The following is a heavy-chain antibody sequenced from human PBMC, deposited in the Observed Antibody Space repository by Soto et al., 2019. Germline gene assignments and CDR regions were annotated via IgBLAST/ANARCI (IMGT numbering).Heavy chain of an antibody. Sequence: QVQLVQSGAEVKKPGASVKVSCKASGYTFTGYYMHWVRQAPGQGLEWMGWINPNSGGTNYAQKFQGWVTMTRDTSISTAYMELGRLRSDETAVYYCARGIQVHRITFGGVIANAFDIWGQGTMVTVSS. CDR1: GYTFTGYY. D-gene: IGHD3-16*02. CDR3: ARGIQVHRITFGGVIANAFDI. J-gene: IGHJ3*02. V-gene: IGHV1-2*04. CDR2: INPNSGGT.